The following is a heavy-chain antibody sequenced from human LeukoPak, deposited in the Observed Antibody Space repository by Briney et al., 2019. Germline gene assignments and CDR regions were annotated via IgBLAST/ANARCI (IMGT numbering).Heavy chain of an antibody. CDR2: IYPGESDT. CDR1: GYRFTSYW. Sequence: GESLKISFKGSGYRFTSYWIGWVRPRPGKGLEGRGIIYPGESDTRYSPSFQGQLPLSADKSISTAYLQWSSLKASDTAMYYCARPVGYCGGDCYSNWGQGTLVTVSS. D-gene: IGHD2-21*02. V-gene: IGHV5-51*01. J-gene: IGHJ4*02. CDR3: ARPVGYCGGDCYSN.